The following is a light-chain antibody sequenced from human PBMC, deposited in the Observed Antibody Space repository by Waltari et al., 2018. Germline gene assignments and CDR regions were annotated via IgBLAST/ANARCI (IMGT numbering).Light chain of an antibody. CDR1: QNIATF. Sequence: DIQMTQSPSSLPASVGDKVTITCRASQNIATFLNWFQHRPGQAPDLLIYGASTLHRGVPSRFTGSGSGTEFTLTISSVQPGDFATYYCQQTYVFPRTFGQGTKV. J-gene: IGKJ1*01. CDR2: GAS. V-gene: IGKV1-39*01. CDR3: QQTYVFPRT.